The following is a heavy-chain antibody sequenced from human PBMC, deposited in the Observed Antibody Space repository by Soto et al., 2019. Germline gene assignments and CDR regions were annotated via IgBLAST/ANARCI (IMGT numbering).Heavy chain of an antibody. CDR3: TTRQIVLMVYATDY. Sequence: GGSLRLSCAASGFTFSNAWMSWVRQAPGKGLEWVGRIKSKTDGETTDYATPVKGRFTISRDDSKNTLYLQMNSLKTEDTAVYYCTTRQIVLMVYATDYWGQGTLVTVSS. CDR1: GFTFSNAW. J-gene: IGHJ4*02. V-gene: IGHV3-15*01. CDR2: IKSKTDGETT. D-gene: IGHD2-8*01.